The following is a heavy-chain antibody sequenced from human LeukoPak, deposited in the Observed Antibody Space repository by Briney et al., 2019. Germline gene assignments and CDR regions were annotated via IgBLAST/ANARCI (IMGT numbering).Heavy chain of an antibody. CDR1: GFTFRSYG. CDR2: IWYDGSNK. CDR3: ASDGIAVDRGIGYFDS. J-gene: IGHJ4*02. D-gene: IGHD6-13*01. Sequence: PGGSLRLSCAASGFTFRSYGMHWVRQAPGKGREWVAVIWYDGSNKYYADSVKGRFTISRDNSENTLYREMNSLRAEDTALYYCASDGIAVDRGIGYFDSRGQGELGTVSS. V-gene: IGHV3-33*01.